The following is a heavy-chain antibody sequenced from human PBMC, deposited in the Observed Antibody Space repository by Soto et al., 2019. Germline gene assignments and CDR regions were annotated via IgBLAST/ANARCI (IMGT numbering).Heavy chain of an antibody. CDR1: GFTSDYDS. CDR2: IIWIPGHT. V-gene: IGHV3-9*02. J-gene: IGHJ4*02. Sequence: GGSLRLSCAVSGFTSDYDSIHWVRQAPGKGLEWVSGIIWIPGHTAYADSVRGRFTMSRDNAKRYLYLQMDSLRLDDTAVDYCVKGLVPGGADFWGKGIQVSVSS. CDR3: VKGLVPGGADF. D-gene: IGHD3-16*01.